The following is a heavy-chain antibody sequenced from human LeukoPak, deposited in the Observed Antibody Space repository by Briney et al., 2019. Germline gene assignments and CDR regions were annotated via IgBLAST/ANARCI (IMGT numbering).Heavy chain of an antibody. D-gene: IGHD5-12*01. CDR3: ARADESGYDPPYYYYGMDV. CDR1: GFRFRSYA. V-gene: IGHV3-30*04. J-gene: IGHJ6*02. Sequence: HPGGSLRLSCVASGFRFRSYAMHWVRQAPGKGLEWVAVISFDGSYKYYAGSVKGRFTISRDSSRNTLYVEVNSLRAEDTAVYYCARADESGYDPPYYYYGMDVWGQGTTVTVSS. CDR2: ISFDGSYK.